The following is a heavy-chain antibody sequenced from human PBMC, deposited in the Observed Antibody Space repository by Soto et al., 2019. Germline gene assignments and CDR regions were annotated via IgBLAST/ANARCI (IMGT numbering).Heavy chain of an antibody. D-gene: IGHD3-10*01. Sequence: QMQLVQSGPEVKKPGTSLKFSCKAPGFTFTHSAVQWVRRARGQRLEWVGWIVVASGNTNYAQKFQERVTITRDMSTSTAYMELSSLRSEDTAVDYCAAAIRGPVGFDYWGQGTLVTVSS. CDR2: IVVASGNT. J-gene: IGHJ4*02. V-gene: IGHV1-58*01. CDR1: GFTFTHSA. CDR3: AAAIRGPVGFDY.